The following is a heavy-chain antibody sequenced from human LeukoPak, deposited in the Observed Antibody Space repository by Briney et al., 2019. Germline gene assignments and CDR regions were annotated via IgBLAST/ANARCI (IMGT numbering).Heavy chain of an antibody. Sequence: PGGSLRLSCAASGFTFSSYWMSWVRQAPGKGLEWVANIKQDGSEKYYVDSVKGRFTISRDNAKNSLYLQMNSLRAEDMAVYYCARDLRSSGISMVRGGNPRPLYYYYGMDVWGQGTTVTVSS. CDR3: ARDLRSSGISMVRGGNPRPLYYYYGMDV. CDR1: GFTFSSYW. J-gene: IGHJ6*02. V-gene: IGHV3-7*01. D-gene: IGHD3-10*01. CDR2: IKQDGSEK.